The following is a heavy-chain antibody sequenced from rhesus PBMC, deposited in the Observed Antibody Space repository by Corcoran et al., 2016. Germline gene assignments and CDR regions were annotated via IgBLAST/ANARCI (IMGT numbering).Heavy chain of an antibody. CDR1: GFTFSTYG. Sequence: EVQLVESGGGLVQPGGSLRLSCAASGFTFSTYGMSWVRQAPGKGLDWRSYISNGGGSTYYADSVKGRFTISRDNSKNTLSLQMNSLRAEDTAVYYCAKWGIVGTTTKYGLDSWGQGVVVTVSS. CDR3: AKWGIVGTTTKYGLDS. D-gene: IGHD1-20*01. J-gene: IGHJ6*01. CDR2: ISNGGGST. V-gene: IGHV3S5*01.